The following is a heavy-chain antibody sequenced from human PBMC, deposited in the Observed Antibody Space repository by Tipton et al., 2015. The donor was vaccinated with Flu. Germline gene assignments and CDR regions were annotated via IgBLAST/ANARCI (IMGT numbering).Heavy chain of an antibody. V-gene: IGHV4-39*01. CDR3: ARQALVMDLATYKWFDP. CDR1: GGSITSGGYY. J-gene: IGHJ5*02. Sequence: TLSLTCSVAGGSITSGGYYWAWIRQSPGKGLEGIAAVYYGGRVYYNASLKSRVTISGDTSKNQFYLSLNSVPAADTAVYYCARQALVMDLATYKWFDPWGQGTLVTVSS. D-gene: IGHD5-12*01. CDR2: VYYGGRV.